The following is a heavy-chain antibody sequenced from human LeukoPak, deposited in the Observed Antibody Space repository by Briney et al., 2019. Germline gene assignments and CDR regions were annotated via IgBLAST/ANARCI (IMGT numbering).Heavy chain of an antibody. V-gene: IGHV3-53*01. CDR2: SYSSGST. J-gene: IGHJ4*02. D-gene: IGHD6-6*01. CDR3: ARALYSSSSGY. Sequence: PGGSLRLSCAASGFSISSHYISWVRRAPGKGLEWVSLSYSSGSTYYSDSVKGRFTISRDNSKNTLYLQMSSLRAEDTAVYYCARALYSSSSGYWGQGTLVTVSS. CDR1: GFSISSHY.